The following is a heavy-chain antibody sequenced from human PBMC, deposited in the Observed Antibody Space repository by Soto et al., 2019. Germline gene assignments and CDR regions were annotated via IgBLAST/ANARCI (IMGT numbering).Heavy chain of an antibody. Sequence: ASVKVSCKASGGTFSSYAISWVRQAPGQGLEWMGGIIPIFGTANYAQKFQGRVTITADESTSTAYMELSSLRFEDTAVYYCARDHRRGSGWSNWFDPWGQGTLVTVSS. CDR2: IIPIFGTA. D-gene: IGHD6-19*01. J-gene: IGHJ5*02. V-gene: IGHV1-69*13. CDR1: GGTFSSYA. CDR3: ARDHRRGSGWSNWFDP.